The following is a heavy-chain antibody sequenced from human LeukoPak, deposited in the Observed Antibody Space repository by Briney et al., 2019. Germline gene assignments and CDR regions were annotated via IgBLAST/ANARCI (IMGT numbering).Heavy chain of an antibody. CDR3: ARDHDRWYGSRKNWFDP. V-gene: IGHV4-59*12. CDR2: IYYSGST. J-gene: IGHJ5*02. D-gene: IGHD6-13*01. Sequence: SETLSLTCTVSGGSISSYYWSWIRQPPGKGLEWIGYIYYSGSTNYNPSLKSRVTILVDTSKNQFSLKLSSVTAADTAVYYCARDHDRWYGSRKNWFDPWGQGTLVTVSS. CDR1: GGSISSYY.